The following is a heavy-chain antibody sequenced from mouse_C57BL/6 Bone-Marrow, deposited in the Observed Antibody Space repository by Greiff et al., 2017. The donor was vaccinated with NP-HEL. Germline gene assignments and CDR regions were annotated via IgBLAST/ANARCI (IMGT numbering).Heavy chain of an antibody. CDR3: TREGFYYGSSAYYFDY. V-gene: IGHV1-15*01. CDR2: IDPETGGT. Sequence: QVQLQQSGAELVRPGASVTLSCKASGYTFTDYEMHWVKQTPVHGLEWIGAIDPETGGTAYNQKFKGKAILTADKSSSTDYMELRSLTSEDSAVYYCTREGFYYGSSAYYFDYWGQGTTLTVSS. CDR1: GYTFTDYE. J-gene: IGHJ2*01. D-gene: IGHD1-1*01.